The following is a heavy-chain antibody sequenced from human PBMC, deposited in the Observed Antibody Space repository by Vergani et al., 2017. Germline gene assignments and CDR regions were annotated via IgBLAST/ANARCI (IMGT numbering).Heavy chain of an antibody. D-gene: IGHD5-24*01. V-gene: IGHV3-21*01. J-gene: IGHJ4*02. CDR3: ARRDGYNSRQFDY. Sequence: EVQLVESGEGLVQPGGSLRLSCAASGFTFSSYSMNWVRQAPGKGLEWVSSISSSSSYIYYADSVKGRFTISRDNAKNSLYLQMNSLRAEDTAVYYCARRDGYNSRQFDYWGQGTLVTVSS. CDR1: GFTFSSYS. CDR2: ISSSSSYI.